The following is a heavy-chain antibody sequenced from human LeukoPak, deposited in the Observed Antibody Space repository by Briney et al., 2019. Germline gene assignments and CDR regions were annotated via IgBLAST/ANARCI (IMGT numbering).Heavy chain of an antibody. Sequence: PSETLSLTCGVYGGSLSGYYWTWIRQPPGKGLEWIGEINHSGSTNYIPSLKSRVTMSLDTSKNQFSLKLTSVTAADTAVYYCAGGATPGVFWGQGTLVTVSS. CDR2: INHSGST. D-gene: IGHD3-10*01. CDR3: AGGATPGVF. J-gene: IGHJ4*02. V-gene: IGHV4-34*01. CDR1: GGSLSGYY.